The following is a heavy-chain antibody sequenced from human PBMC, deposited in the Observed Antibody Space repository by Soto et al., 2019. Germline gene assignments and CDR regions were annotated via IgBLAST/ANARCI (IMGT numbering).Heavy chain of an antibody. CDR2: FYYSGST. V-gene: IGHV4-39*01. Sequence: ASETLSLTCTVSGGSIISTSYYWVWIRQPPGKGLEWIGSFYYSGSTYYNPSLKSRVTISVDTSENQFSLKLSSVTAADTAVYYCARQVVDGTVAGSGSFDYWGQGTLVTVSS. J-gene: IGHJ4*02. CDR3: ARQVVDGTVAGSGSFDY. D-gene: IGHD3-10*01. CDR1: GGSIISTSYY.